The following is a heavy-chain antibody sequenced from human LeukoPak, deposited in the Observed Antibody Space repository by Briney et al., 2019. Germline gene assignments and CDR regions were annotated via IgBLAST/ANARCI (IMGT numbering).Heavy chain of an antibody. CDR2: INPNSGGT. V-gene: IGHV1-2*02. Sequence: GASVKVSCKASGYTFTGYHMHWVRQAPGQGLEWMGWINPNSGGTNYAQKFQGRVTMTRDTSISTAYMELSRPRSDDTAVYYCARDRIAARPDGDSGYYYMDVWGKGTTVTVSS. D-gene: IGHD6-6*01. CDR3: ARDRIAARPDGDSGYYYMDV. J-gene: IGHJ6*03. CDR1: GYTFTGYH.